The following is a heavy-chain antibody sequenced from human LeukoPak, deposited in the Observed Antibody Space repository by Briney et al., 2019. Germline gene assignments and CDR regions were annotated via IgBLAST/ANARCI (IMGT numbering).Heavy chain of an antibody. CDR1: GFTFSSYG. Sequence: AGGSLRLSCAASGFTFSSYGMHWVRQAPGKGLEWVSYISSSSSTIYYADSVKGRFTISRDNAKNSLYLQMNSLRDEDTAVYYCARDGSMITFGGVIVKDHDAFDIWGQGTMVTVSS. V-gene: IGHV3-48*02. CDR3: ARDGSMITFGGVIVKDHDAFDI. D-gene: IGHD3-16*02. J-gene: IGHJ3*02. CDR2: ISSSSSTI.